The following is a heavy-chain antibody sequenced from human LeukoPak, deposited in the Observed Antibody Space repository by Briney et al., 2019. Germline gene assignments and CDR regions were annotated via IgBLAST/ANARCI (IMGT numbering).Heavy chain of an antibody. CDR3: ASEGGY. CDR2: ISYDGSNK. CDR1: GFTFSSYA. V-gene: IGHV3-30*04. D-gene: IGHD2-15*01. J-gene: IGHJ4*02. Sequence: PGGSLRLSCAASGFTFSSYAMHWVRQAPGKGLEWVAVISYDGSNKYYADSVKGRFTISRDNSKNTLYLQMNSLRAEDTAVYYCASEGGYWGQGTPVTVSS.